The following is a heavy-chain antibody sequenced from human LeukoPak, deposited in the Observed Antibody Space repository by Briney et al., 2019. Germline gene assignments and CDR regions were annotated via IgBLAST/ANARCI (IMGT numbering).Heavy chain of an antibody. CDR3: ARALWAWIKDAFDI. V-gene: IGHV3-7*03. CDR1: GFTFSSYW. Sequence: GGSLRLSCAASGFTFSSYWMSWVRQAPGPGLEWVANIKKDGSEKYYVDSVKARFTISRDNAKNSLYLQMNSLRAEDTAVYYCARALWAWIKDAFDIWGQGTMVTVSS. CDR2: IKKDGSEK. J-gene: IGHJ3*02. D-gene: IGHD5-12*01.